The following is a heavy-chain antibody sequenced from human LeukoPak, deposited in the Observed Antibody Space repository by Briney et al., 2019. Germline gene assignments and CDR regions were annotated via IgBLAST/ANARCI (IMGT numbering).Heavy chain of an antibody. CDR3: ARDYVAYCGGDCYFFDY. Sequence: GGSLRLFCAASGFTFSSYGMHWVRQAPGKGLEWVAVIWYDGSNKYYADSVKGRFTISRDNSKNTLYLQMNSLRAEDTAVYYCARDYVAYCGGDCYFFDYWGQGTLVTVSS. D-gene: IGHD2-21*02. V-gene: IGHV3-33*01. CDR1: GFTFSSYG. CDR2: IWYDGSNK. J-gene: IGHJ4*02.